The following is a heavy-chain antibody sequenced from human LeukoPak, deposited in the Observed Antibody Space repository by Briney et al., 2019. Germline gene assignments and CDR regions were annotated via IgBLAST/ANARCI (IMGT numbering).Heavy chain of an antibody. D-gene: IGHD1-1*01. CDR2: ISSSGSTI. V-gene: IGHV3-11*04. J-gene: IGHJ6*03. CDR1: GFTFSDYY. Sequence: GGSLRLSCAASGFTFSDYYMSWIRQAPGKGLERVSYISSSGSTIYYADSVKGRFTISRDNAKNSLYLQMNSLRAEDTAVYYCARATDYYYYYMDVWGKGTTVTVSS. CDR3: ARATDYYYYYMDV.